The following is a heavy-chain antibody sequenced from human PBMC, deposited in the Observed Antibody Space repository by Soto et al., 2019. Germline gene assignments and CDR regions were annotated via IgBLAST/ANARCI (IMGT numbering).Heavy chain of an antibody. Sequence: LRLSCAASGFTFSSYAMSWVRQAPGKGLEWVSAISGSGGSTYYADSVKGRFTISRDNSKNTLYLQMNSLRAEDTAVYYCAKDVRAAAGTGDYFDYWGQGTLVTVSS. CDR3: AKDVRAAAGTGDYFDY. CDR1: GFTFSSYA. V-gene: IGHV3-23*01. J-gene: IGHJ4*02. CDR2: ISGSGGST. D-gene: IGHD6-13*01.